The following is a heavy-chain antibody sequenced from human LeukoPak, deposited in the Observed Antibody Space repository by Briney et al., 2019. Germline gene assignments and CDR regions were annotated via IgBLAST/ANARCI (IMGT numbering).Heavy chain of an antibody. J-gene: IGHJ3*02. CDR3: ARDDHWGYAFDI. CDR1: GFTFSSYG. Sequence: PGGSLRLSCAASGFTFSSYGMHWVRQAPGKGLEWVAVISYDGSNKYYADSVKGRFTISRDNAKNSLYLQMNSLRAEDTAVYYCARDDHWGYAFDIWGQGTMVTVSS. CDR2: ISYDGSNK. D-gene: IGHD3-16*01. V-gene: IGHV3-30*03.